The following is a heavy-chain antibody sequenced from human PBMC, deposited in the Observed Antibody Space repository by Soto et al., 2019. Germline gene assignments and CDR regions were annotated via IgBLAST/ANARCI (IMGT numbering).Heavy chain of an antibody. Sequence: QVQLVESGGGVVQPGRSLRLSCAASGFTFSSYAMHWVRQAPGKGLEWVAVISYDGSKKYYADSVKGRFTISRDNSKNTLYLQMNSLRAEDTAVYYCARDPFTRAGIAFDIWGQGTMVTVSS. J-gene: IGHJ3*02. V-gene: IGHV3-30-3*01. CDR3: ARDPFTRAGIAFDI. CDR2: ISYDGSKK. CDR1: GFTFSSYA.